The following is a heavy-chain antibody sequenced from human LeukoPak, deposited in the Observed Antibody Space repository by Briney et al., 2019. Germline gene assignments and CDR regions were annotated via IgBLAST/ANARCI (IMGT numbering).Heavy chain of an antibody. CDR3: AREGDYYGSGSYDY. CDR1: GYSISSGYY. J-gene: IGHJ4*02. Sequence: SETLSLTCAVSGYSISSGYYWGWIRQSPGKGLEWIGSIHHSGTTYYNPSLKSRVTISVDTSKNQFSLKLTSVTAADTAVYYCAREGDYYGSGSYDYWGQGTLVTVSS. D-gene: IGHD3-10*01. CDR2: IHHSGTT. V-gene: IGHV4-38-2*02.